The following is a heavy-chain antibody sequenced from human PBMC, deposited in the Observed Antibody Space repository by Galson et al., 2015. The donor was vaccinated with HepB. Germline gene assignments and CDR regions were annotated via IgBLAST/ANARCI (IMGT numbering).Heavy chain of an antibody. J-gene: IGHJ4*02. D-gene: IGHD3-22*01. Sequence: SLRLSCAASGFTFSSYAMHWVRQAPGKGLEWVAVISYDGSNKYYADSVKGRFTISRDNSKNTLYLQMNSLRAEDTAVYYCARDRGIAVAGNYYDSSGYTDYWGQGTLVTVSS. CDR3: ARDRGIAVAGNYYDSSGYTDY. CDR2: ISYDGSNK. CDR1: GFTFSSYA. V-gene: IGHV3-30*04.